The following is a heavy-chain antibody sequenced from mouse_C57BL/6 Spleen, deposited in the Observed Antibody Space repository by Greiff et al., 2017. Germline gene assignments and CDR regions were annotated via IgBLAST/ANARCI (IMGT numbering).Heavy chain of an antibody. CDR3: ARGSGSSPYWYFEV. Sequence: VQLQQPGAELVKPGASVKLSCKASGYTFTSYWMHWVKQRPGQGLEWIGMIHPNSGSTNYNEKFKSKATLTVDKSSSTAYMQLSSLTSEDSAVYYCARGSGSSPYWYFEVWGTGTTVTVSS. D-gene: IGHD1-1*01. CDR1: GYTFTSYW. V-gene: IGHV1-64*01. J-gene: IGHJ1*03. CDR2: IHPNSGST.